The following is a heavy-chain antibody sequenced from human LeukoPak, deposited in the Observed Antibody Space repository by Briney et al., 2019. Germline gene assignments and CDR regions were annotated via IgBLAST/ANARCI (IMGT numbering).Heavy chain of an antibody. CDR1: GYSISSGYY. Sequence: SETLSLTCAVSGYSISSGYYWGWIRPPPGKGLEWIGNIYHSGSTYYNPSLKSRVTISVDTSKNQFSLKLSSVTAADTAVYYCAREVAAAGREVDYWGQGTLVTVSS. J-gene: IGHJ4*02. D-gene: IGHD6-13*01. CDR2: IYHSGST. CDR3: AREVAAAGREVDY. V-gene: IGHV4-38-2*02.